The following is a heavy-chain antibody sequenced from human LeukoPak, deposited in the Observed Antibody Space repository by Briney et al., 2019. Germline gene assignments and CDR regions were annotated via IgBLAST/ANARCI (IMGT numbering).Heavy chain of an antibody. D-gene: IGHD5-18*01. V-gene: IGHV3-30-3*01. CDR3: ATLFVATAPPDY. CDR1: GFTFSSYA. J-gene: IGHJ4*02. CDR2: ISYDGSNK. Sequence: GGSLRLSCAASGFTFSSYAMHWVRQAPSKGLEWVAVISYDGSNKYYADSVKGRFTISRDNSKNTLYLQMNSLRAEDTAVYYCATLFVATAPPDYWGQGTLVTVSS.